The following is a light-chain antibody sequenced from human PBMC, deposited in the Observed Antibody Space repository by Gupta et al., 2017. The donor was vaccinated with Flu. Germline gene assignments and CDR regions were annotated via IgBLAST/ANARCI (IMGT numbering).Light chain of an antibody. V-gene: IGKV1-5*03. CDR1: QSISTW. Sequence: GDRVTITCRAGQSISTWLAWYQQKSGKAPKLLIYKASSLETGVPSRFSGSGSGTDFSLTISSLQPDDVATYYCQQYDSYPWTFGQGTKVEIK. J-gene: IGKJ1*01. CDR3: QQYDSYPWT. CDR2: KAS.